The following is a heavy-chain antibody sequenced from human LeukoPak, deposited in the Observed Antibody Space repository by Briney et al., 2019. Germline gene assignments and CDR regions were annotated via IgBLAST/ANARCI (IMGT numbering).Heavy chain of an antibody. D-gene: IGHD2-15*01. Sequence: GGSLRLSCAASGFTFSSYGINWVRQAPGKGLEWGSSISSSSSYIYYADSVKGRFTISRDNAKNSLYLQMNSLRAEDTAVYYCARVGWWDGMDVWGQGTTVTVSS. CDR2: ISSSSSYI. V-gene: IGHV3-21*01. CDR1: GFTFSSYG. J-gene: IGHJ6*02. CDR3: ARVGWWDGMDV.